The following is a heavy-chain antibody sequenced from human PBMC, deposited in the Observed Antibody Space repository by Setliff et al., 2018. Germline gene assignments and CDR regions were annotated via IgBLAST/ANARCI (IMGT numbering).Heavy chain of an antibody. J-gene: IGHJ4*02. CDR3: AKDTHYYASSGYYCFDY. CDR2: IRHDGSNE. D-gene: IGHD3-22*01. V-gene: IGHV3-30*02. Sequence: GGSLRLSCAASVFTSSMYGVHWVRQAPGKGLEWVAYIRHDGSNENYADSVKGRFTISRDNSRNTLFLQMNSLRAEDTGVYYCAKDTHYYASSGYYCFDYWGQGTLVTVSS. CDR1: VFTSSMYG.